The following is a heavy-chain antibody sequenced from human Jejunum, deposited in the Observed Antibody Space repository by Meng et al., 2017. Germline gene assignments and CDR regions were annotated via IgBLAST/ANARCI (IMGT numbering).Heavy chain of an antibody. J-gene: IGHJ4*02. V-gene: IGHV4-59*01. D-gene: IGHD3-22*01. Sequence: SETLSPTCTVSGDSITGYSWTWIRQSPGKGLEWIGYMFHTGYTNYSPSLESRVTISIDTSKRQLSLELSSVTAADTAVYYCARLDYYERSGFFRDWGQGTLVTVSS. CDR2: MFHTGYT. CDR3: ARLDYYERSGFFRD. CDR1: GDSITGYS.